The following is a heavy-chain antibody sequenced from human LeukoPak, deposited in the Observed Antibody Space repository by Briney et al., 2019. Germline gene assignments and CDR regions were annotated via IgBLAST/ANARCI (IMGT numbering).Heavy chain of an antibody. CDR1: GFTFSSFG. Sequence: GGSLRLSCAASGFTFSSFGMSWVRQAPGKGLEWVSTISGTGGRTHYADSVKGRFTISRDNSKNTLYLQMNSLRAEDTAVYYCAKESPVATLADYWGQGTLVTVSS. D-gene: IGHD2-21*02. V-gene: IGHV3-23*01. CDR3: AKESPVATLADY. CDR2: ISGTGGRT. J-gene: IGHJ4*02.